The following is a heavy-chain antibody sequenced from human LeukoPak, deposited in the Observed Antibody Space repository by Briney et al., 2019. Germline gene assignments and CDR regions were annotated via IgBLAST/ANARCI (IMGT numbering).Heavy chain of an antibody. J-gene: IGHJ5*02. CDR2: IYYSGST. D-gene: IGHD3-10*01. CDR1: GGSISSYY. V-gene: IGHV4-59*08. CDR3: ARTDSYGSGSYYPNWFDP. Sequence: PSETLSLTCTVSGGSISSYYWSWIRQPPGKGLEWIGYIYYSGSTNYNPSLKSRVTISVDTSKNQFSLKLSSVTAADTAVYYCARTDSYGSGSYYPNWFDPWGQGTLVTVSS.